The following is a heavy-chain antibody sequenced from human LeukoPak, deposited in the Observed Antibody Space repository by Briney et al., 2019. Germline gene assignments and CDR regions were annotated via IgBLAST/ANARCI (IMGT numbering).Heavy chain of an antibody. V-gene: IGHV4-4*07. J-gene: IGHJ6*03. CDR3: ARDRPVTIFGVVLKGAQGYYYMDV. D-gene: IGHD3-3*01. CDR2: VYTSGST. Sequence: SETLSLTCTVSGGSISGYYWSWIRQPAGKGLEWIGRVYTSGSTHYNPSLKSRVTISVDTSKNQFSLKLSSVTAADTAVYYCARDRPVTIFGVVLKGAQGYYYMDVWGKGTTVTVSS. CDR1: GGSISGYY.